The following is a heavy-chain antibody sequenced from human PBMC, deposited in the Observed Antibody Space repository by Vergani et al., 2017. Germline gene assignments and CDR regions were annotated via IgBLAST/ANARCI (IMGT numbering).Heavy chain of an antibody. D-gene: IGHD3-3*01. CDR3: AXQITIFGVVDYMDV. V-gene: IGHV5-51*01. J-gene: IGHJ6*03. Sequence: EVYLVQSAAEVKKPGESVKISCRASGYTFTNEWIGWVRRKPGMGLEWMAVIYPRDSDTLYSPSFQGQVTVSVDKSINTAYLQWSSLKASDTAIYYCAXQITIFGVVDYMDVWGRGTTVTVSS. CDR1: GYTFTNEW. CDR2: IYPRDSDT.